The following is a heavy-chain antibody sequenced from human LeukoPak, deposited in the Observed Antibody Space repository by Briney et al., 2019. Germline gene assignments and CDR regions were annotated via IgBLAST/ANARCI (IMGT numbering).Heavy chain of an antibody. V-gene: IGHV1-69*05. CDR3: ARYCSGGSCYYAFDI. D-gene: IGHD2-15*01. CDR2: ISPIFGTA. Sequence: SVKVSCKASGGTFSSYAISWVRQAPGQGLEWMGRISPIFGTANYAQKFQGRVTITTDESTSTAYMELSSLRSEDTAVYYCARYCSGGSCYYAFDIWGQGTMVTVSS. CDR1: GGTFSSYA. J-gene: IGHJ3*02.